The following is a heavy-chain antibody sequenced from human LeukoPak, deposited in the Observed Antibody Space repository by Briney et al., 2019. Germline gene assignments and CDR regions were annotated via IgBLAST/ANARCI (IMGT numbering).Heavy chain of an antibody. CDR1: GGTFSSYA. CDR3: AREKYYYDSSESGIQYYFDY. Sequence: GASVKVSCKASGGTFSSYAISWVRQAPGQGLKWMGGIIPIFGTANYAQKFQGRVTITADESTSTAYMELSSLRSEDTAVYYSAREKYYYDSSESGIQYYFDYWGQGTLVTVSS. V-gene: IGHV1-69*01. J-gene: IGHJ4*02. CDR2: IIPIFGTA. D-gene: IGHD3-22*01.